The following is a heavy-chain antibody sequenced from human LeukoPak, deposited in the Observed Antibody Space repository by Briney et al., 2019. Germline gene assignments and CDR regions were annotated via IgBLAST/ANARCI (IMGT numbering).Heavy chain of an antibody. CDR2: TRSKANSYTT. J-gene: IGHJ4*02. CDR3: ARGRSYSSGWYD. Sequence: GGSLRLSCAASGFTFSDHYMDWVRQAPGKGLEWVGRTRSKANSYTTEYAASVKGRFTISRDDSKNSLYLQMNSLKTEDTAVYYCARGRSYSSGWYDWGQGTLVTVSS. V-gene: IGHV3-72*01. D-gene: IGHD6-19*01. CDR1: GFTFSDHY.